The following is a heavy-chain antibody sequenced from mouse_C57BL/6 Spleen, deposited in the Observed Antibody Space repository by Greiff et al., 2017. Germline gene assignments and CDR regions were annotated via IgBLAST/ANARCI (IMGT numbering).Heavy chain of an antibody. D-gene: IGHD2-5*01. J-gene: IGHJ3*01. Sequence: VQLQQSGPELVKPGASVKISCKASGYSFTGYYMNWVKQSPEKSLEWIGEINPSTGGTTYNQKFKAKATLTVDKSSSTAYMQLKRLTSEDSAVYYCARGVRGYYSNYGGLAYWGQGTLVTVSA. CDR2: INPSTGGT. V-gene: IGHV1-42*01. CDR1: GYSFTGYY. CDR3: ARGVRGYYSNYGGLAY.